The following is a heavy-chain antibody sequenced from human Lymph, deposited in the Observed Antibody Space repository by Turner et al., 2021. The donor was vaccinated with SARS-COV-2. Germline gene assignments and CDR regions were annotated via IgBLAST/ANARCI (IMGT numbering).Heavy chain of an antibody. J-gene: IGHJ4*02. CDR3: ARGAAYCSGGSCYRKGFDY. D-gene: IGHD2-15*01. V-gene: IGHV1-69*01. CDR1: GGTFSSSA. Sequence: QVQLVQSGAEVKKPGSSVKVSCKASGGTFSSSAISWVRQAPGQGLEWMGGIIPIFGTENYAQRFQGRVTITADESTSTAYMELRSLRSEDTAVYYCARGAAYCSGGSCYRKGFDYWGQGTPVTVSS. CDR2: IIPIFGTE.